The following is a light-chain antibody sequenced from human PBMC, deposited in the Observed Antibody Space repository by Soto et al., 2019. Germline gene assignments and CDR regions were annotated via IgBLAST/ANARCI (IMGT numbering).Light chain of an antibody. CDR3: EAWDTNIRV. Sequence: QPVLTQSSSASASLGSSVKLTCTLSSGHSYYIIAWHQQQPGKAPRFLMTVEGNGNYNRGSGVPDRFSGSSSGADRCLTISNLQFEDEADYYCEAWDTNIRVFGGGTKVTVL. CDR1: SGHSYYI. V-gene: IGLV4-60*02. CDR2: VEGNGNY. J-gene: IGLJ3*02.